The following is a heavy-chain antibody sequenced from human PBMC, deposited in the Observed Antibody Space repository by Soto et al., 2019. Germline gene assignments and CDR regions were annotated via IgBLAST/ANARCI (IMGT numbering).Heavy chain of an antibody. J-gene: IGHJ3*02. D-gene: IGHD2-8*01. CDR3: ASERAVYCSNGIWLDAFDI. Sequence: EVQLLESGGDLVQPGGSLRLSCAASGFTFNDYALTWVRQVPGKGLEWVSSLSSRGFSTHYAESVKGRFTISRDNIKNTVYLQMNSLRAEDTAVYYCASERAVYCSNGIWLDAFDIWGQGTLVTVSS. V-gene: IGHV3-23*01. CDR1: GFTFNDYA. CDR2: LSSRGFST.